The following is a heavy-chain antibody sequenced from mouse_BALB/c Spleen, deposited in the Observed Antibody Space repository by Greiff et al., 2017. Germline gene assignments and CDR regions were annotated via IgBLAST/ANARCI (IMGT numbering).Heavy chain of an antibody. CDR3: ARSHHYAMDY. CDR1: GFTFSSFG. V-gene: IGHV5-17*02. CDR2: ISSGSSTI. J-gene: IGHJ4*01. Sequence: DVMLVESGGGLVQPGGSRKLSCAASGFTFSSFGMHWVRQAPEKGLEWVAYISSGSSTIYYADTVKGRFTISRDNPKNTLFLQMTSLRSEDTAMYYCARSHHYAMDYWGQGTSVTVSS.